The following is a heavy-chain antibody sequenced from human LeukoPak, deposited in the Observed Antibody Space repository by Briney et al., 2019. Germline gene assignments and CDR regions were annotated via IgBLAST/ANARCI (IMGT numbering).Heavy chain of an antibody. D-gene: IGHD3-16*02. J-gene: IGHJ4*02. CDR2: INHSGST. Sequence: PSETLSLTCAVYGGSFSGYYWSWIRQPPGKGLEWIGEINHSGSTNYNPSLKSRVTISVDTSKNQFSLKLSSVTAADTAVYYCARGRYYDYVWGSYRPYYFDYWGQGTLVTASS. CDR1: GGSFSGYY. CDR3: ARGRYYDYVWGSYRPYYFDY. V-gene: IGHV4-34*01.